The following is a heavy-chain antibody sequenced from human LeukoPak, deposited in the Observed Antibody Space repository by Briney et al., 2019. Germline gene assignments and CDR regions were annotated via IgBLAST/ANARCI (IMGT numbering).Heavy chain of an antibody. CDR3: ARHFRFLGFGELLAFDN. V-gene: IGHV4-39*01. J-gene: IGHJ4*02. Sequence: PSETLSLTCSVSDDAISTTAYYWGWVRQSPGKGLEWIGSIYYNGNTYYHPSLKSRISISIDTSENQFSLNLNSMTAADSAVYYCARHFRFLGFGELLAFDNWGQGTRVIVSS. D-gene: IGHD3-10*01. CDR1: DDAISTTAYY. CDR2: IYYNGNT.